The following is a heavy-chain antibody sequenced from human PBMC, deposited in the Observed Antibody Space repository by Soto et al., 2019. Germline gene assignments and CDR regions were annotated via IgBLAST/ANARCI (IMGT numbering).Heavy chain of an antibody. CDR1: GATFSSYA. V-gene: IGHV1-69*14. Sequence: QVQLVQSGAEVMQPASSVKVSCKTSGATFSSYAITWVRQAPGQGLEWMGGIVPTVDTSTYAQKFQGRVTITADKFTNTGYMELSSLRSDDTAVYYCVRVVAIPGSPDNWGQGTLVTVSS. CDR3: VRVVAIPGSPDN. D-gene: IGHD2-15*01. CDR2: IVPTVDTS. J-gene: IGHJ4*02.